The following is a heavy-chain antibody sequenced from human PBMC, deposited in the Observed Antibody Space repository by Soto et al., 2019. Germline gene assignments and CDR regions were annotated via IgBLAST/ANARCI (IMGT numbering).Heavy chain of an antibody. CDR3: ARDPAPGVPNYYDSSGYCLDY. J-gene: IGHJ4*01. Sequence: DSVKVSCRASGDTFTSYDMNWVQQAPGQGLEWMGIINPSGGSTSYAQKFQGRVTMTRDTSTSTVYMELSSLRSEDTAVYYCARDPAPGVPNYYDSSGYCLDYWG. CDR2: INPSGGST. CDR1: GDTFTSYD. V-gene: IGHV1-46*01. D-gene: IGHD3-22*01.